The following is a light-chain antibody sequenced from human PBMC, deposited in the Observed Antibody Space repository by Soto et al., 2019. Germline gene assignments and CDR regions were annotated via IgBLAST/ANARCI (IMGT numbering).Light chain of an antibody. V-gene: IGKV3-15*01. CDR1: QTVSSN. Sequence: DIVLTQSPGTLSLSPGERATLSCRASQTVSSNYLAWCQQRPGQAPRLLIYGAFTRATGIPARFSGTGSGTEFTLTISSLQSEDLALYYCQQYNDWPLTFGQGTKVDIK. CDR3: QQYNDWPLT. CDR2: GAF. J-gene: IGKJ1*01.